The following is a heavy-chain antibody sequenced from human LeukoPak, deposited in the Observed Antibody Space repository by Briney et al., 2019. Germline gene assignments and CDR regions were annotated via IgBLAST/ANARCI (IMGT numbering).Heavy chain of an antibody. CDR1: GGSISSSSYY. D-gene: IGHD6-13*01. V-gene: IGHV4-39*07. J-gene: IGHJ3*02. CDR3: ARVLIAAAGMGDDAFDI. CDR2: IYYSGST. Sequence: SETLSLTCTVSGGSISSSSYYWGWIRQPPGKGLEWIGSIYYSGSTYYNPSLKSRVTISVDTSKNQFSLKLSSVTAADTAVYYCARVLIAAAGMGDDAFDIWGQGTMVTVSS.